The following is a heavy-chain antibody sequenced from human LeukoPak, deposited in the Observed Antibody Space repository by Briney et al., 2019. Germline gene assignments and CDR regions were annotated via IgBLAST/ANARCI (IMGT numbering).Heavy chain of an antibody. D-gene: IGHD5-12*01. Sequence: GGSPRLSCAASGFSFSNYAMSWVRQAPGKGLEWVSGISNSGGTTYYADSVKGRFTVSRDNGKNTLSLQMNSLRAEDTAIYYCAKRLSATDDWGQGTLVTVSS. CDR1: GFSFSNYA. CDR3: AKRLSATDD. V-gene: IGHV3-23*01. J-gene: IGHJ4*02. CDR2: ISNSGGTT.